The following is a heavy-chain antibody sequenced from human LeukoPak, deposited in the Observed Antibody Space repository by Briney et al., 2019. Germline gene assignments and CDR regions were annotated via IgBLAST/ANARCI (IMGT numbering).Heavy chain of an antibody. Sequence: ASVKVSCKASGYTFTSYYMHWVRQAPGQGLEWMGIINPSGGSTSYAQKFQGRVTMTRDTSTSTVYMELSSLRSEDTAVYYCARVKSYYYDTSDKDAFDIWGQGTMVTVSS. V-gene: IGHV1-46*01. CDR1: GYTFTSYY. CDR2: INPSGGST. J-gene: IGHJ3*02. CDR3: ARVKSYYYDTSDKDAFDI. D-gene: IGHD3-22*01.